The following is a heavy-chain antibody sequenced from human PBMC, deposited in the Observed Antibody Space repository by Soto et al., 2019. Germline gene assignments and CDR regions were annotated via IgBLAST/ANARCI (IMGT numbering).Heavy chain of an antibody. CDR3: AREGRGKKAGYNGLVSLGY. CDR2: IIPIFNTT. J-gene: IGHJ4*02. Sequence: QVQLVQSGAEVKTPGSSLKVSCTVSGSRFSNYVISWVRQAPGHGLEWLGRIIPIFNTTQYAQTFQGRVTITADKALKTAFLELSSLRSEDTAVYYCAREGRGKKAGYNGLVSLGYWGQGTLVTVSS. V-gene: IGHV1-69*06. CDR1: GSRFSNYV. D-gene: IGHD2-2*02.